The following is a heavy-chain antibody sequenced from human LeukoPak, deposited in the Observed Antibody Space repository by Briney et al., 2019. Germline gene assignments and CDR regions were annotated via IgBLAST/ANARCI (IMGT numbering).Heavy chain of an antibody. CDR2: IYSGGST. Sequence: GGSLRLSCAASGFTVSSNDMSWVRQAPGKGLEWVSLIYSGGSTYYADSVKGRFTISRDNSKNTLYLQMNSLRAEDTAVYYCARSLDTAMAFFDYWGQGTLVTVSS. CDR3: ARSLDTAMAFFDY. J-gene: IGHJ4*02. CDR1: GFTVSSND. V-gene: IGHV3-53*01. D-gene: IGHD5-18*01.